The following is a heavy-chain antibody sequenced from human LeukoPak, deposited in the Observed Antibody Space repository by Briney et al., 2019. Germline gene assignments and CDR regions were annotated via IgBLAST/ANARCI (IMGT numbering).Heavy chain of an antibody. D-gene: IGHD2-2*01. Sequence: ASETLSLTCTVSGGSISSYYWGWIRQPPGRGLEWIGIMHYSGSSSYNPSLKSRVTISVDTSKNQFSLRLTSVTAADTAVYYCARYSSSQGWFDPWGQGTLVTVSS. V-gene: IGHV4-39*01. CDR2: MHYSGSS. CDR1: GGSISSYY. J-gene: IGHJ5*02. CDR3: ARYSSSQGWFDP.